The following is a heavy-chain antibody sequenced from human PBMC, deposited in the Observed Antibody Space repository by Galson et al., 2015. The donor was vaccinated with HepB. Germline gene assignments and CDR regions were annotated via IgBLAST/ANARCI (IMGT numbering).Heavy chain of an antibody. CDR3: ARDPSSSWYFDY. V-gene: IGHV1-69*13. D-gene: IGHD6-13*01. CDR2: IIPIFGTA. J-gene: IGHJ4*02. Sequence: SVKVSCKASGGTFSSYAISWVRQAPGQGLEWMGGIIPIFGTANYAQKFQGRVTLTADESTSTAYMELSSLRSEETAVYYCARDPSSSWYFDYWGQGTLVTASS. CDR1: GGTFSSYA.